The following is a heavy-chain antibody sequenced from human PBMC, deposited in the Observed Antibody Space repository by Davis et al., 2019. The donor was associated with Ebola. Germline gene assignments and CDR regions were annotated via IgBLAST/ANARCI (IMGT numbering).Heavy chain of an antibody. CDR1: GFIFSTFD. CDR3: ARYCHYPDCSYFDC. J-gene: IGHJ4*02. D-gene: IGHD2-15*01. CDR2: SSASEGHT. V-gene: IGHV3-23*01. Sequence: PGGSLRLSCAASGFIFSTFDMSWVRHVPGKGLEWVSTSSASEGHTHYSDSVKGRFTISRDNSKDTLYLQMNSLRAEDTATYYCARYCHYPDCSYFDCWGQGTMVAVSS.